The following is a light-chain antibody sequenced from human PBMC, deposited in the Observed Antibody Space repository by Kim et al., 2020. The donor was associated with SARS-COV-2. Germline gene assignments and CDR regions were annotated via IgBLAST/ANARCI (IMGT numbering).Light chain of an antibody. V-gene: IGLV10-54*04. Sequence: QAGLTQPPSVSKALRQTATLTCTGNSNNVGDQGAAWLQQHQGHPPKLLSYRNNNRPSGISERFSASRSGNTASLTITGLQPEDEADYYCSARDTSLGAWVFGGGTQLTVL. J-gene: IGLJ3*02. CDR1: SNNVGDQG. CDR3: SARDTSLGAWV. CDR2: RNN.